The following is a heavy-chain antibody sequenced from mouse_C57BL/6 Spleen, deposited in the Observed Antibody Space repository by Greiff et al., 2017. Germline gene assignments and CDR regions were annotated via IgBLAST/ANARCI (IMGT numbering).Heavy chain of an antibody. V-gene: IGHV1-72*01. CDR2: IDPNSGGT. CDR3: ATYYYGSGGYDVDG. D-gene: IGHD1-1*01. Sequence: QVHVQQPGAELVKPGASVKLSCKASGYTFTSYWMPWVKQRPGRGLEWIGRIDPNSGGTKYNEKFKSKATLTVDKPSSTTYMQLSSLTSEDCAVYYCATYYYGSGGYDVDGWGQGTSVTV. CDR1: GYTFTSYW. J-gene: IGHJ4*01.